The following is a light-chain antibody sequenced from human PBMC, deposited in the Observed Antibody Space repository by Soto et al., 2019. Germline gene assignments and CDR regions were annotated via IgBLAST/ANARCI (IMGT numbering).Light chain of an antibody. Sequence: QSALTQPASVSGSPGQSITLSCTGTSSDVGDYDYVSWYQPYAGTGPKMMIYEVSNRPSGVSNRFSGSKSCNTACLTISGLQAEDEADYYCSSYRSSNTLLFGGGTKLTVL. CDR1: SSDVGDYDY. CDR2: EVS. CDR3: SSYRSSNTLL. V-gene: IGLV2-14*01. J-gene: IGLJ2*01.